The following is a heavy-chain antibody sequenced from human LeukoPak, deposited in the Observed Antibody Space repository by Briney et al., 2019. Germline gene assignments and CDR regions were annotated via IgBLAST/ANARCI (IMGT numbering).Heavy chain of an antibody. Sequence: PSETLSLTCTVSGGSVSTYYWSWIRQPPGKGLEWIGYIYHSGSTKYNPSLKSRVTLSVDTSKNQFSLKLSSVTAADTAVYYCARDGYSGNDGLWGQGTLVTVSS. CDR1: GGSVSTYY. D-gene: IGHD5-12*01. V-gene: IGHV4-59*02. CDR2: IYHSGST. J-gene: IGHJ4*02. CDR3: ARDGYSGNDGL.